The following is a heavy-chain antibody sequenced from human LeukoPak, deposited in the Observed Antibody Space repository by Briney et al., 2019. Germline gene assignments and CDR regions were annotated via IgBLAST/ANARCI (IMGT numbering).Heavy chain of an antibody. D-gene: IGHD6-13*01. CDR1: GFTFDDYA. Sequence: GRSLRLSCAASGFTFDDYAMHWVRQAPGKGLEWVSGISWNSGSIGYADSVKGRFTISRDNAKNSLYLQMNSLRAEDTALYYCAKDHSSSWYYLHAFDIWGQGTMVTVSS. J-gene: IGHJ3*02. CDR2: ISWNSGSI. V-gene: IGHV3-9*01. CDR3: AKDHSSSWYYLHAFDI.